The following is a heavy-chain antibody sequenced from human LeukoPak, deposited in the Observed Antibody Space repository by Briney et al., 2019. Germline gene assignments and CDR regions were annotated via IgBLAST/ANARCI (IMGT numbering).Heavy chain of an antibody. V-gene: IGHV4-4*09. CDR1: GGTISSYY. CDR3: TRSYGSGTSFEYLDV. Sequence: SDTLSLTCTVSGGTISSYYCSWIRQPPGKGLEWIGCIYTTGGTKNNPHNMRRVTISVDTSNNQLSLKLISVTAADTAVYYCTRSYGSGTSFEYLDVWGKGTTVTVSS. J-gene: IGHJ6*03. CDR2: IYTTGGT. D-gene: IGHD3-10*01.